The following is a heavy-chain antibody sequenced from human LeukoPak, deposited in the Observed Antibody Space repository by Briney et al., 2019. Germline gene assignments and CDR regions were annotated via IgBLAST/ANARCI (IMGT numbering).Heavy chain of an antibody. CDR3: AHRQGRGRYCSGGSCYSFDY. J-gene: IGHJ4*02. D-gene: IGHD2-15*01. V-gene: IGHV2-5*02. CDR1: GFSLSARGVG. Sequence: SGPTLVKPTQTLTLTCTFSGFSLSARGVGVAWIRQPPGRALEWLALIYWDDDKRYSPSLKSRLTITKDTSKNQVVLTMTNMDPVDAATYYCAHRQGRGRYCSGGSCYSFDYWGQGTLVTVSS. CDR2: IYWDDDK.